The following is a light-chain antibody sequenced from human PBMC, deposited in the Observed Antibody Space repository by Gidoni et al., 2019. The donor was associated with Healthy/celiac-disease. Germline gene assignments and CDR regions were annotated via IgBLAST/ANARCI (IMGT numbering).Light chain of an antibody. CDR1: QSISSY. V-gene: IGKV1-39*01. CDR3: QQSYSTPT. J-gene: IGKJ4*01. Sequence: DIQMSQSPSSLSASVGDRVTITCRASQSISSYLNWYQQKPGKAPKLLIYAASSVQSGVPSRFSGSGSGTDFTLTISSLQPEDVATYYCQQSYSTPTFGGGTKVEIK. CDR2: AAS.